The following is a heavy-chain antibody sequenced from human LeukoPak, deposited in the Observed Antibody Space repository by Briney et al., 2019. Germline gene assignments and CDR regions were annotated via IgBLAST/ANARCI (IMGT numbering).Heavy chain of an antibody. CDR1: GGSISSGSYF. J-gene: IGHJ2*01. V-gene: IGHV4-61*02. Sequence: ASQTLSLTCTVSGGSISSGSYFWSWIRQPAGKGLEWIGRIYTAGSTNYNPSLKSRVTISLDTSKNQFSLNLSSVTAADTAVYYCARRATTYWYFDLWGRGTLVTVSS. CDR2: IYTAGST. CDR3: ARRATTYWYFDL. D-gene: IGHD4-11*01.